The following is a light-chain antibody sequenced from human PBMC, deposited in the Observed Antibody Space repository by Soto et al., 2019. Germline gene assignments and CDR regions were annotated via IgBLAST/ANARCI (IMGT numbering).Light chain of an antibody. CDR2: EVN. V-gene: IGLV2-14*01. CDR3: SCLSNTSTPIV. Sequence: QSVLSQPASMSGSPGQSITIPCTGASSDIGLYNYVSWYQHHPGKAPKLLISEVNIRPSGLSDRFSASKTGNTASLTISGLQPEDEAFYYCSCLSNTSTPIVFGTGTKVTAL. J-gene: IGLJ1*01. CDR1: SSDIGLYNY.